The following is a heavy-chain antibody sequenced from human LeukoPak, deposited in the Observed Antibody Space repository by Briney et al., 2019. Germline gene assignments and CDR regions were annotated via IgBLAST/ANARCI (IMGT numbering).Heavy chain of an antibody. CDR3: ARSFLGDWYFDV. Sequence: PSETLSLTCTVSGGSIRSYYWSWIRQPPGMGLEWIGCIYYSGSTNYNPSLKSRVTISVDTSKDQFSLRLTSVTAADTAVYYCARSFLGDWYFDVCGPGTLVTVSS. CDR2: IYYSGST. CDR1: GGSIRSYY. J-gene: IGHJ2*01. D-gene: IGHD1-26*01. V-gene: IGHV4-59*01.